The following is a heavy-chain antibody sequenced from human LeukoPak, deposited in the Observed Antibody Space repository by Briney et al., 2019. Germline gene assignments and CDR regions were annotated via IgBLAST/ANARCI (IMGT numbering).Heavy chain of an antibody. CDR1: GLTFSDYS. J-gene: IGHJ4*02. CDR2: ISAGGGST. Sequence: GGSLRLSCAASGLTFSDYSMTWVRQAPGKGLFWVSGISAGGGSTYYADSVKGRFTISRDNSRNTLYLQMNSLRVEDTAVYYCAKTQAVADYFDYWGQGTLVTVSS. D-gene: IGHD6-19*01. CDR3: AKTQAVADYFDY. V-gene: IGHV3-23*01.